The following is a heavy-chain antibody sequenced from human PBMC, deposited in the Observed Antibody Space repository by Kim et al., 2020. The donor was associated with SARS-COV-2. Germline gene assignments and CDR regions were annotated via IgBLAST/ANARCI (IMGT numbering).Heavy chain of an antibody. Sequence: GGSLRLSCAASGFTFSSYSMNWVRQAPGKGLEWVSSISSSSYIYYADSVKGRCTISRDNAKNSLYLQMNSTRDEDTAVYYCARRIAAAGSYVYYYGMDVWGQGTTVTVSS. CDR3: ARRIAAAGSYVYYYGMDV. D-gene: IGHD6-13*01. J-gene: IGHJ6*02. CDR1: GFTFSSYS. V-gene: IGHV3-21*01. CDR2: ISSSSYI.